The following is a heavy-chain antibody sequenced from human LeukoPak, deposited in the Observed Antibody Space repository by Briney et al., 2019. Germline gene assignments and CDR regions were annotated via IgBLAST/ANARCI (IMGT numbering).Heavy chain of an antibody. J-gene: IGHJ6*03. CDR1: GFTFSSYS. D-gene: IGHD1-26*01. CDR2: ISSSSSTI. V-gene: IGHV3-48*01. Sequence: GGSLRLSCAASGFTFSSYSMNWVRHAPGKGLEWVSYISSSSSTIYYADSVKGRFTISRDNAKNSLYLQMNSLRAEDTAVYYCARGGASPAYYYYMDVWGKGTTVTVSS. CDR3: ARGGASPAYYYYMDV.